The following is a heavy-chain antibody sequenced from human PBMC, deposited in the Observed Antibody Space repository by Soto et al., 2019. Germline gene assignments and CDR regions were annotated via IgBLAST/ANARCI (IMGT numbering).Heavy chain of an antibody. J-gene: IGHJ3*01. CDR2: ISPSSGGT. CDR3: TRSIITTAGTDAFDL. V-gene: IGHV1-46*03. Sequence: QVQLVQSGAEVKKPGASVRVSCKASGYTFTSYYIHWVRQAPGHGPEWVGMISPSSGGTDYAQKFQGRVTMTRDTSTSTVYMELSSLRSEDTAVYYCTRSIITTAGTDAFDLWGQGTLVTVSS. CDR1: GYTFTSYY. D-gene: IGHD6-13*01.